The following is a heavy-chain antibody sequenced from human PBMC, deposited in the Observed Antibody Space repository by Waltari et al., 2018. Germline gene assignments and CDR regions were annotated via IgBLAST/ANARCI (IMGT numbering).Heavy chain of an antibody. V-gene: IGHV4-31*09. CDR2: IYHSGST. CDR3: ARNSMVRGLPAPTLDY. J-gene: IGHJ4*02. D-gene: IGHD3-10*01. Sequence: QVQLQESGPGLVKPSQTLSLTCTVSGGSISSGGYYWSWIRQHPGKGLEWIGYIYHSGSTYYNPSLKSRVTISVDRSKNQLSLKLSSVTAADTAVYYCARNSMVRGLPAPTLDYWGQGTLVTVSS. CDR1: GGSISSGGYY.